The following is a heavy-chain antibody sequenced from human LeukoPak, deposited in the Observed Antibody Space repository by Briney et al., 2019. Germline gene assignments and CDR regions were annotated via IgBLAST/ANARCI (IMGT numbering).Heavy chain of an antibody. CDR1: GYTFTGYY. V-gene: IGHV1-2*02. CDR2: INPNSGGT. CDR3: ARDLLPGRGWYLSSLDY. D-gene: IGHD6-19*01. Sequence: ASVKVSCKASGYTFTGYYMHWVRQAPGQGLEWMGWINPNSGGTNYAQKFQGRVTMTRDTSISTAYMELSRLRPDDTAVYYCARDLLPGRGWYLSSLDYWGQGTLVTVSS. J-gene: IGHJ4*02.